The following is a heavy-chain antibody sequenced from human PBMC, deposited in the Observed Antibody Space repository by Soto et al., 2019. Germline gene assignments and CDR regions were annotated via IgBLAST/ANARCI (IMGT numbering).Heavy chain of an antibody. CDR1: GGSFSGYY. CDR2: INHSGST. D-gene: IGHD2-15*01. V-gene: IGHV4-34*01. J-gene: IGHJ5*02. CDR3: ARESIVVVVAATPLTVNSWFDP. Sequence: QVQLQQWGAGLLKPSETLSLTCAVYGGSFSGYYWSWIRQPPGKGLEWIGEINHSGSTNYNPSLKCLVTIYVDTSKTPVSLKLSSVTAEDTGVYYCARESIVVVVAATPLTVNSWFDPWGQGTLVTVSS.